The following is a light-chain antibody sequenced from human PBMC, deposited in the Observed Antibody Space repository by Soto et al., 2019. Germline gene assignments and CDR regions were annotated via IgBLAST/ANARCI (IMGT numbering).Light chain of an antibody. CDR3: QQYNNWPSWT. V-gene: IGKV3-15*01. CDR1: QSVSST. CDR2: GAS. J-gene: IGKJ1*01. Sequence: EIVMTQSPATLSVSPGERATLSCRASQSVSSTLAWYQQKPSQAPRLLIYGASTMATGIPARFSGSGSGTEFTLTISSLQSEDFAVYYCQQYNNWPSWTFGQGTKVDIK.